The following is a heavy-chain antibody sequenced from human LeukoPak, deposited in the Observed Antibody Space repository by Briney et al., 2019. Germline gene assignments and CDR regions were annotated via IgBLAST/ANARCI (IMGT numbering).Heavy chain of an antibody. J-gene: IGHJ4*02. V-gene: IGHV3-23*01. CDR2: ISGSGGST. CDR3: YIPYYDTSAYKGY. CDR1: GFTFSSYA. D-gene: IGHD3-22*01. Sequence: GGSLRLSCAASGFTFSSYAMTWVRQAPGRGLEWVSAISGSGGSTYYADSVKGRFTISRDNSKNTLYLQMNSLRAEDTAVYYCYIPYYDTSAYKGYWGQGTLVTVSS.